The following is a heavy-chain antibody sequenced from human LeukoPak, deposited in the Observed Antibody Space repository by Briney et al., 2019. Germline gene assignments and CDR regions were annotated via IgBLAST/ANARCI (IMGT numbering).Heavy chain of an antibody. V-gene: IGHV4-59*01. CDR2: IYYSGST. CDR1: GGSISSYY. D-gene: IGHD1-26*01. CDR3: ARGRELPENDAFDI. J-gene: IGHJ3*02. Sequence: PSETLSLTCTVSGGSISSYYWSWIRQPPGKGLEWIGYIYYSGSTNYNPSLKSRVTISVDTSKNQFSLKLSSVTAADTAVYYCARGRELPENDAFDIWGQGTMVTVSS.